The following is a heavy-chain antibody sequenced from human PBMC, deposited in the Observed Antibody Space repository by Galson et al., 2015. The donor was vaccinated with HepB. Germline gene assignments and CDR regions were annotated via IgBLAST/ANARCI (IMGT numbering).Heavy chain of an antibody. Sequence: SVKVSCKASGYTFTGYYMHWARQAPGQGLEWMGRINPNSGGTNYAQKFQGRVTMTRDTSISTAYMELSRLRSDDTAVYYCTYYYGSGSYYSAAFDIWGQGTMVTVSS. D-gene: IGHD3-10*01. J-gene: IGHJ3*02. CDR3: TYYYGSGSYYSAAFDI. CDR2: INPNSGGT. V-gene: IGHV1-2*06. CDR1: GYTFTGYY.